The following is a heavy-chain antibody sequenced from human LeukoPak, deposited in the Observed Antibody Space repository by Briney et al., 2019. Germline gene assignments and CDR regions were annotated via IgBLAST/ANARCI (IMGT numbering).Heavy chain of an antibody. Sequence: ASVKVSCKASGYTFTSYYMHWVRQAPGQGLEWMGIINPSGGSTSYAQKFQGRVTMTRDTSTSTVYMELSSLRSEHTAVYYCARASTRPTRYYYYYMDVWGKGTTVTVSS. CDR3: ARASTRPTRYYYYYMDV. J-gene: IGHJ6*03. D-gene: IGHD2-15*01. V-gene: IGHV1-46*03. CDR1: GYTFTSYY. CDR2: INPSGGST.